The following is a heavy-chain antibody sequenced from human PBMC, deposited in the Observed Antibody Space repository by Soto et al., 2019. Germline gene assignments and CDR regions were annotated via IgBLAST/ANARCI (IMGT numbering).Heavy chain of an antibody. D-gene: IGHD3-3*02. Sequence: ASVKVSCKASGYTVTGYDIHWVRQATGQGLEWMGWMNPNTGYTANAQKFQGRVTMTRNISISTVYMELSSLSSEDTAVYYCAREGLVLAPSTVNSDHYYYALYVWGQGTTVTVSS. CDR1: GYTVTGYD. CDR3: AREGLVLAPSTVNSDHYYYALYV. V-gene: IGHV1-8*01. J-gene: IGHJ6*02. CDR2: MNPNTGYT.